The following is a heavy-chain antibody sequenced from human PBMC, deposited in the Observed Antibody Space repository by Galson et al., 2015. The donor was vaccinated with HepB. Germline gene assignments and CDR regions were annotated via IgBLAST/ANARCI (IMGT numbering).Heavy chain of an antibody. J-gene: IGHJ1*01. CDR3: SPYSSGWYGYFQH. D-gene: IGHD6-19*01. Sequence: SLRLSCAASGFTFSSYAMSWVRQAPGKGLEWVSAISGSGGSTYYADSVKGRFTISRDNSKNTLYLQMNSLRAEDTAVYYCSPYSSGWYGYFQHWGQGTLVTVSS. V-gene: IGHV3-23*01. CDR1: GFTFSSYA. CDR2: ISGSGGST.